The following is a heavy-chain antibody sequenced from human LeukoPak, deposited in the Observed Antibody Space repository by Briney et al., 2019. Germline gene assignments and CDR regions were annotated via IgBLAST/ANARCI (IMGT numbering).Heavy chain of an antibody. CDR2: ISSWRSYI. V-gene: IGHV3-21*01. D-gene: IGHD4-17*01. CDR3: ASGRHYGVFDY. J-gene: IGHJ4*02. Sequence: GGPLTLSCAASRFTFSSYRMNWVRQAPGKGLEWVSSISSWRSYIFCADSVKGRFNISRDNTKSSLYLQMNSLRAEDTAVYYCASGRHYGVFDYWGQGTLVTVSS. CDR1: RFTFSSYR.